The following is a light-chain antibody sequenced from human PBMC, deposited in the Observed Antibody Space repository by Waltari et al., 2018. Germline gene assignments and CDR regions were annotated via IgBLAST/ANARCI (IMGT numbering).Light chain of an antibody. J-gene: IGLJ2*01. CDR1: RSHLGRTR. CDR2: RSD. Sequence: QSLLTQPPSISRAPGQRVAISCSGGRSHLGRTRVNWYAQVPGTTPKLLMYRSDQRPSGVSDRFSGSKFGTSASLAITGLLSADEADYICATWDDSLNAWIFGGGTRLTVL. V-gene: IGLV1-44*01. CDR3: ATWDDSLNAWI.